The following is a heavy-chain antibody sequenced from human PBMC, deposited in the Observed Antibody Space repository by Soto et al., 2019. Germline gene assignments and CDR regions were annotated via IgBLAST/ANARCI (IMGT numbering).Heavy chain of an antibody. Sequence: VQLVESGGGVVQPGRSLRLSCAASGFTFSSYSMHWVRQAPGKGLEWVALISYDGNTKYYADSVKGRFTISRDNSKNTLYLQMNSLRAEDTAVYYCASHSSSWSSFDYWGQGTLVTVSS. CDR2: ISYDGNTK. CDR3: ASHSSSWSSFDY. D-gene: IGHD6-13*01. CDR1: GFTFSSYS. V-gene: IGHV3-30-3*01. J-gene: IGHJ4*02.